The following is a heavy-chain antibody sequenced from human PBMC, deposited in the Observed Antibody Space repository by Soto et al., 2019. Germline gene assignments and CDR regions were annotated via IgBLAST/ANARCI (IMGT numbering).Heavy chain of an antibody. J-gene: IGHJ6*02. CDR3: ARVRVGYYDFWSGYGVGYGMDV. D-gene: IGHD3-3*01. CDR1: GFTFSSYG. V-gene: IGHV3-30*03. Sequence: GGSLRLSCAASGFTFSSYGMHWVRQAPGKGLEWVAVISYDGSNKYYADSVKGRFTISRDNSKNTLYLQMNSLRSEDTAVYYCARVRVGYYDFWSGYGVGYGMDVWGQGTTVTV. CDR2: ISYDGSNK.